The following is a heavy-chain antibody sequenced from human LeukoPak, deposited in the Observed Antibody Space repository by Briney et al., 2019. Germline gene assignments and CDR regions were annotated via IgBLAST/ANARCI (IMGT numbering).Heavy chain of an antibody. CDR3: ASSIAARDDAFDI. Sequence: PSETQSLTCTVSGGSISSGSYYWSWIRQPAGTGLEWIGRIYTSGSTNYNPSLKSRVTISVDTSKNQFSLKLSSVTAADTAVYYCASSIAARDDAFDIWGQGTMVTVSS. CDR2: IYTSGST. D-gene: IGHD6-6*01. CDR1: GGSISSGSYY. J-gene: IGHJ3*02. V-gene: IGHV4-61*02.